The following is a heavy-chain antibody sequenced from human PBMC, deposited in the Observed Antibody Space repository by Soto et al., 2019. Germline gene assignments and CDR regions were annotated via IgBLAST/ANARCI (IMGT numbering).Heavy chain of an antibody. J-gene: IGHJ4*02. CDR3: AKDRSVIRPGIAVAGTNPFDY. CDR1: GFTFSSYA. D-gene: IGHD6-19*01. CDR2: ISGSGGST. Sequence: PGGSLRLSCAASGFTFSSYAMSWVRQAPGKGLEWVSAISGSGGSTYYADSVKGRFTISRDNSKNTLYLQMNSLRAEDTAVYYCAKDRSVIRPGIAVAGTNPFDYWGQGTLVTVSS. V-gene: IGHV3-23*01.